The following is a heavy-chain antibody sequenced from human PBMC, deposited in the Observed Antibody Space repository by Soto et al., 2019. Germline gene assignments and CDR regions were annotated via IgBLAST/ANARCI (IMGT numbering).Heavy chain of an antibody. J-gene: IGHJ4*02. CDR2: INPNSGGT. V-gene: IGHV1-2*04. CDR1: GYTFTGYY. Sequence: QVQLVQSGAEVKKPGASVKVSCKASGYTFTGYYMHWVRQAPGQGLEWMGWINPNSGGTNYAQKFQGWVTMTRDTSISTAYMELSRLRSDDTAVYYCARARDPLESFGHFDYWGQGTLVTVSS. D-gene: IGHD3-10*01. CDR3: ARARDPLESFGHFDY.